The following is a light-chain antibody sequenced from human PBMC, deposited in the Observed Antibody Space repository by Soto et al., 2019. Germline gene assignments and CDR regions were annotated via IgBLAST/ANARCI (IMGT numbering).Light chain of an antibody. Sequence: DMQMAQSASSVSPSVGRSVAIICLASQGISSWLAWYQQKPGKAPKLLIYKASSLESGVPSRFSGSGSGTEFTLTISSLQPDDFATYYCQQYNTWTFGQGTKVDIK. CDR2: KAS. V-gene: IGKV1-5*03. J-gene: IGKJ1*01. CDR3: QQYNTWT. CDR1: QGISSW.